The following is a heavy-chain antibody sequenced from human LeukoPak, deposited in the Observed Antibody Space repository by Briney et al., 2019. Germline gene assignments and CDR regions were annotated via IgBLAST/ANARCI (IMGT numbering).Heavy chain of an antibody. CDR1: GGSISSSSYY. V-gene: IGHV4-39*01. CDR3: ATLGAITMVRGVIRYNWFDP. D-gene: IGHD3-10*01. Sequence: SETLSLTCTVSGGSISSSSYYWGWIRQPPGKGLEWIGSIYYSGSTYYNPSLKSRVTISVDTSKNQFSLKLSSVTAADTAVYYCATLGAITMVRGVIRYNWFDPWGQGTLVTVSS. J-gene: IGHJ5*02. CDR2: IYYSGST.